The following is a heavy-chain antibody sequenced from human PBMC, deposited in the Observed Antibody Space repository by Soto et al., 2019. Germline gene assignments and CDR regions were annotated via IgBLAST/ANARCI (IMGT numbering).Heavy chain of an antibody. J-gene: IGHJ4*02. CDR2: IYYSGST. V-gene: IGHV4-59*01. D-gene: IGHD2-15*01. CDR1: GGSISSYY. CDR3: ARRSYCSGGSCHDY. Sequence: QVQLQESGPGLVKPSETLSLTCTVSGGSISSYYWSWIRQPPGKGLGWIGYIYYSGSTNYNPSLKSRVTISVDTSKNQFSLKLSSVTAADTAVYYCARRSYCSGGSCHDYWGQGTLFTVSS.